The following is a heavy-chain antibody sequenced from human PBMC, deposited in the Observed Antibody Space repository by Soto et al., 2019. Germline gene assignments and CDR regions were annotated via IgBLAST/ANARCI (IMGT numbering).Heavy chain of an antibody. J-gene: IGHJ4*02. D-gene: IGHD6-6*01. V-gene: IGHV3-48*01. CDR1: GLTFSSSS. CDR2: ISSSSSTI. CDR3: ERDGLRGSSSLAQVH. Sequence: EASLRLSCTASGLTFSSSSMIWVRQAPGKGLEWVSYISSSSSTIYYAGSVKGRFTIPRDNAKNSLYLQMNSLRAEDTAVYYCERDGLRGSSSLAQVHWGQGT.